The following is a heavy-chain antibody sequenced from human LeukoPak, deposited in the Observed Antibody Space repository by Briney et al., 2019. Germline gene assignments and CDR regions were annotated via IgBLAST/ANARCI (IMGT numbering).Heavy chain of an antibody. V-gene: IGHV4-34*01. CDR2: INHSGST. D-gene: IGHD5-18*01. J-gene: IGHJ4*02. CDR1: GGSFSGYY. Sequence: SETLSLTCAVYGGSFSGYYWSWIRQPPGKGLEWIGEINHSGSTNYNSSLKSRVTISVDTSKNQFSLKLSSVTAADTAVYYCARYGYSYGYGDYWGQGTLVTVSS. CDR3: ARYGYSYGYGDY.